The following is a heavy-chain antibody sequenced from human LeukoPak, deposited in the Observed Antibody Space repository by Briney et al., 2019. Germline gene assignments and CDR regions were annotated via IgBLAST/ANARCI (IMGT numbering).Heavy chain of an antibody. CDR1: GGSFSGYY. CDR2: INHSGST. J-gene: IGHJ4*02. CDR3: ARGPQYYFDY. V-gene: IGHV4-34*01. Sequence: SETLSLTCAVYGGSFSGYYWSWIRQPPGKGLEWIGEINHSGSTNYNPSLKSRVTISVDTSKNQFSLKLSSVTAADTAVYYCARGPQYYFDYRGQGTLVTVSS.